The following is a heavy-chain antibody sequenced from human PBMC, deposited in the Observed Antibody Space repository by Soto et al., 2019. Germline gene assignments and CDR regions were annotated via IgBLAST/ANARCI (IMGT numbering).Heavy chain of an antibody. V-gene: IGHV1-2*02. D-gene: IGHD4-17*01. J-gene: IGHJ4*02. CDR2: INPNSGGT. CDR1: GYTFTGYY. Sequence: GASGKVSCKASGYTFTGYYMHWLRQVPGQGLEWMGWINPNSGGTNHAHKFKDRVTMTRNNSISTDYMELSSLRYEDTAVYYCARNLYGDNVEYWGQGTLVTVYS. CDR3: ARNLYGDNVEY.